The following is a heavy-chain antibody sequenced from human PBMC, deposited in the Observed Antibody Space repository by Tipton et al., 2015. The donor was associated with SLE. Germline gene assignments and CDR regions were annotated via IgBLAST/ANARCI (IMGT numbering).Heavy chain of an antibody. Sequence: QSGPEVKKPGASVKVSCKASGYTFTKYFLHWVRQAPGQGLEWMGWINAYNGNTNYAQRLQGRVTMTTDTSTSTAYMELRSLRSDDTAVYYCATSGITMIVVVITGGMDVWGQGTTVTVSS. CDR1: GYTFTKYF. CDR2: INAYNGNT. CDR3: ATSGITMIVVVITGGMDV. V-gene: IGHV1-18*04. J-gene: IGHJ6*02. D-gene: IGHD3-22*01.